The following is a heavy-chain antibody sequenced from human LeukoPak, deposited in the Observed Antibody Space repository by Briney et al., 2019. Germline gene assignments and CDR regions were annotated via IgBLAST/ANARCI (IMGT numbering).Heavy chain of an antibody. V-gene: IGHV1-2*06. Sequence: ASVKVSCKASGYTFTGYHMHWVRQGPGQGLEWMGRINPNSGGTNYAQKFQGRVTMTRDTSISTAYMELSRLRSDDTAVYYCVRDGEGVAISVNYWFDPWGQGTLVTVSS. CDR3: VRDGEGVAISVNYWFDP. J-gene: IGHJ5*02. D-gene: IGHD3-10*01. CDR2: INPNSGGT. CDR1: GYTFTGYH.